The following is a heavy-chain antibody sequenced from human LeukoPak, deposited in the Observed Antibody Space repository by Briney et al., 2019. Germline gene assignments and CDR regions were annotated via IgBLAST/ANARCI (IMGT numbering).Heavy chain of an antibody. V-gene: IGHV4-59*01. D-gene: IGHD6-19*01. CDR2: IYYSGST. CDR1: GGSISSYY. Sequence: SETLSLTCTVSGGSISSYYWSWIRQPPGKGLEWIGYIYYSGSTNYNPSLKSRVTISVDTSKNQFSLKLSSVTAADTAVYYCARDRRMKIAVAGNDAVDIWGQGTMVTVSS. J-gene: IGHJ3*02. CDR3: ARDRRMKIAVAGNDAVDI.